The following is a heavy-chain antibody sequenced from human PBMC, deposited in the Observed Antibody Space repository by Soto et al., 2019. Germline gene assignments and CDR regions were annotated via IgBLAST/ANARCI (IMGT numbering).Heavy chain of an antibody. Sequence: GGSLRLSCAASGFTFSSYSMNWVRQAPGKGLEWVSSISSSSSYIYYADSVKGRFTISRDNAKNSLYLQMNSLRAEDTAVYYCAREYDYIWGSYRSSNNSDYWGQGTLVTVSS. CDR1: GFTFSSYS. J-gene: IGHJ4*02. CDR2: ISSSSSYI. V-gene: IGHV3-21*01. D-gene: IGHD3-16*02. CDR3: AREYDYIWGSYRSSNNSDY.